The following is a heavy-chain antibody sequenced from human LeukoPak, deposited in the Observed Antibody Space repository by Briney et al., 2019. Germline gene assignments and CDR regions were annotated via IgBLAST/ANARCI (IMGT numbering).Heavy chain of an antibody. CDR1: KFTLRTYT. J-gene: IGHJ3*02. CDR3: ARLVDTATDAFDI. Sequence: GGSLRLSCVASKFTLRTYTMNWVRQAPGKGLEWVSSIRGRSSNIYYADSVKGRFTISRDDARNSLYLQMNSLRVDDTAIYFCARLVDTATDAFDIWGQGTMVTVSS. V-gene: IGHV3-21*01. D-gene: IGHD5-18*01. CDR2: IRGRSSNI.